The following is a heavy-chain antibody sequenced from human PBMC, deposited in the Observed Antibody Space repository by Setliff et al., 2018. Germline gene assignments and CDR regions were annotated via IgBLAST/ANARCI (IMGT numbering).Heavy chain of an antibody. V-gene: IGHV4-59*01. J-gene: IGHJ4*02. CDR1: GDSISDAS. CDR2: VFYNGAA. CDR3: ARGGTYRYFDY. Sequence: PSETLSLTCTVSGDSISDASIMAWIRQPPGKGLEFIGYVFYNGAAKYDPSLKSRVTMSVDTSKTQFSLKLNSMTTADTAVYYCARGGTYRYFDYWGQGAPVTVSS.